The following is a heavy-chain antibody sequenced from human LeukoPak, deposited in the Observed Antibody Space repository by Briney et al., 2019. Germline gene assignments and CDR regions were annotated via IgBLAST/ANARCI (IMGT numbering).Heavy chain of an antibody. J-gene: IGHJ6*03. CDR2: ISSSSSYI. Sequence: GGSLRLSCAASGLTFSSYSMNWVRQAPGKGLEWVSSISSSSSYIYYADSVKGRFTISRDNAKNSLYLQMNSLRAEDTAVYYCARGPNYDFWSGSVRGPRYMDVWGKGTTVTVSS. CDR1: GLTFSSYS. V-gene: IGHV3-21*01. CDR3: ARGPNYDFWSGSVRGPRYMDV. D-gene: IGHD3-3*01.